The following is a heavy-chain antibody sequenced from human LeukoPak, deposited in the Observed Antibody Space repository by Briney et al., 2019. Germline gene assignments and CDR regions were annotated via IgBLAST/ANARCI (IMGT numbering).Heavy chain of an antibody. CDR2: IYYIGST. CDR3: ARRWGNTVGVTYEY. J-gene: IGHJ4*02. CDR1: GSSITSVSHY. V-gene: IGHV4-39*01. D-gene: IGHD1-26*01. Sequence: SETLSLTCTISGSSITSVSHYWGWIRQPPGKGLEWIGDIYYIGSTYYSPSLRSRATMSVHTSENQFSLRLNSVTAVDTAVYYCARRWGNTVGVTYEYWGQGTLVTVSS.